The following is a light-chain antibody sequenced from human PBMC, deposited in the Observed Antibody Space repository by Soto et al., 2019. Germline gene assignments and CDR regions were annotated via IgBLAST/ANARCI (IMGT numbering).Light chain of an antibody. J-gene: IGKJ1*01. CDR2: KAS. V-gene: IGKV1-5*03. CDR1: QSISTW. Sequence: DIPMTQSPSTLSASVGDRVTITCRASQSISTWLAWYQQKPGKAPNLLIYKASTLESGVPSRFSGSGSGTEFTLTINSLQPDDFATYYCQHYYTYSGTFGQGTKVEIK. CDR3: QHYYTYSGT.